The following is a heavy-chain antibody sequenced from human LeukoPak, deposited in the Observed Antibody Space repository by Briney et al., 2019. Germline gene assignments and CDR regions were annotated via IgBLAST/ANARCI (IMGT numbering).Heavy chain of an antibody. Sequence: GESLKISCKGSGYSFSDFWIVWVRQMPGQGLERMGIIYPGDSDTRYSPSFQGQVTISADKSISTAYLQWSSLKASDTAMYYCARQVSSWYGVDYYYMDVWGKGTTVTVSS. V-gene: IGHV5-51*01. CDR2: IYPGDSDT. CDR3: ARQVSSWYGVDYYYMDV. J-gene: IGHJ6*03. D-gene: IGHD6-13*01. CDR1: GYSFSDFW.